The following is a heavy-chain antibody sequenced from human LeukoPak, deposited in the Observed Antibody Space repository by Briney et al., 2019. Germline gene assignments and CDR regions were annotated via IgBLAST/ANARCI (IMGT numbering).Heavy chain of an antibody. CDR2: IWYDGSNK. V-gene: IGHV3-33*01. Sequence: GGSLRLSCAASGFTFSSYGMHWVRQAPGKGLEWVAVIWYDGSNKYYADSVKGRFTISRDNSKNTLYLQMNSLRAEDTAVYYCARDIGVRGVIMYYWGQGTLVTVSS. J-gene: IGHJ4*02. D-gene: IGHD3-10*01. CDR3: ARDIGVRGVIMYY. CDR1: GFTFSSYG.